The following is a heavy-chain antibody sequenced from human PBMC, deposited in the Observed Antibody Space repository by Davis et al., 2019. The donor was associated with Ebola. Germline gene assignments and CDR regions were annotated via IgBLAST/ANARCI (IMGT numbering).Heavy chain of an antibody. CDR3: ARISVVVPAAIVYFYGMDV. J-gene: IGHJ6*02. Sequence: MPSETLSLTCTVSGGSISPYSWSWIRQPPGKGLEWIGEINHSGSTNYNPSLKSRATISVDTSKNQFSLKLSSVTAADTAVYYCARISVVVPAAIVYFYGMDVWGQGTTVTVSS. CDR2: INHSGST. V-gene: IGHV4-34*01. CDR1: GGSISPYS. D-gene: IGHD2-2*02.